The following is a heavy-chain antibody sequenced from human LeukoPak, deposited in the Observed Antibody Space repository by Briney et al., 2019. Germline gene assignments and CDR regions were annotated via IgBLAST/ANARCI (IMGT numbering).Heavy chain of an antibody. D-gene: IGHD6-25*01. J-gene: IGHJ4*02. Sequence: SETLSLTCTVSGESISSDYWCWIRRPLGKGLEWIAYLLYNGDIGYNPTLNSRATISLDTSKNQFSLKLTSVTAADTAVYYCAKLLAAGGDIDFWGQGALVTVSS. CDR2: LLYNGDI. CDR3: AKLLAAGGDIDF. CDR1: GESISSDY. V-gene: IGHV4-59*08.